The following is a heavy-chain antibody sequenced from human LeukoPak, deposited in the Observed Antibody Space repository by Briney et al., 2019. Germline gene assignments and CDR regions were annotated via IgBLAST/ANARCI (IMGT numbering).Heavy chain of an antibody. CDR2: IWYDGSNK. CDR3: ARERNGDYCLNY. CDR1: GFTFSSYG. V-gene: IGHV3-33*01. D-gene: IGHD4-17*01. Sequence: GGSLRLSCAASGFTFSSYGMYWVRQAPGEGLEWVAVIWYDGSNKCYADSVKGRFTISRDNSKNTLYLQMNSLRAEDTAVYYCARERNGDYCLNYWGQGTLVTVSS. J-gene: IGHJ4*02.